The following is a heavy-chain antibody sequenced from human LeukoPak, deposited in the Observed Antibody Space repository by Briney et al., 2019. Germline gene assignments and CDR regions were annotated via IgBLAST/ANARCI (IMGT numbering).Heavy chain of an antibody. CDR3: ARGGVLYYYYGMDV. CDR1: GYTFTGYY. J-gene: IGHJ6*02. CDR2: MNPNSGNT. Sequence: GASVKVSCKASGYTFTGYYMHWVRQAPGQGLEWMGWMNPNSGNTGYAQKFQGRVTMTRNTSISTAYMELSSLRSEDTAVYYCARGGVLYYYYGMDVWGQGTTVTVSS. V-gene: IGHV1-8*02. D-gene: IGHD3-10*01.